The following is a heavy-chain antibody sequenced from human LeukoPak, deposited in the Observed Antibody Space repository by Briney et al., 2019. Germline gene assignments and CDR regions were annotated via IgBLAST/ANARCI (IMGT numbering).Heavy chain of an antibody. CDR1: GFTFSSYE. CDR2: ISSSGSTI. CDR3: ARTVSGWPDY. D-gene: IGHD6-19*01. V-gene: IGHV3-48*03. J-gene: IGHJ4*02. Sequence: GGSLRLSCAASGFTFSSYEMNWVRQAPGKGLEWVSYISSSGSTIYYADSVKGRFTISRDNSKNTLYLQMNSLRAEDTAVYYCARTVSGWPDYWGQGTLVTVSS.